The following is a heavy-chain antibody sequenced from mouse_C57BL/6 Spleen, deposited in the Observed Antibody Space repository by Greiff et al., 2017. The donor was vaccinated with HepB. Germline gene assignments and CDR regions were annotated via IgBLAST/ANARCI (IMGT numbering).Heavy chain of an antibody. D-gene: IGHD1-1*01. J-gene: IGHJ1*03. CDR3: AIDYGSSYGCFDV. CDR2: IHPSDSDT. V-gene: IGHV1-74*01. CDR1: GYTFPSYW. Sequence: QVQLQQPGAELVKPGASVKVSCKASGYTFPSYWMHWVKQRPGQGLEWIGRIHPSDSDTNYNQKFKGKATFTVDKSSSTAYMQLSSLTSEDSAVDYCAIDYGSSYGCFDVWGTGTAVTVAS.